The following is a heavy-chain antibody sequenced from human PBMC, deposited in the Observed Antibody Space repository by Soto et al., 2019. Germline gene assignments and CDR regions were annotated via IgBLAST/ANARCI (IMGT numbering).Heavy chain of an antibody. V-gene: IGHV4-39*01. CDR2: IYYSGST. CDR1: GGSISSSSYY. J-gene: IGHJ5*02. D-gene: IGHD3-10*01. Sequence: SETLSLTCTVSGGSISSSSYYWGWIRQPPGKGLEWIGSIYYSGSTYYNPSLKSRVTISVDTSKNQFSLKLSSVTAADTAVYYRARHNWLLYSSMVRGVIPTVGWFDPWGQGTLVTVSS. CDR3: ARHNWLLYSSMVRGVIPTVGWFDP.